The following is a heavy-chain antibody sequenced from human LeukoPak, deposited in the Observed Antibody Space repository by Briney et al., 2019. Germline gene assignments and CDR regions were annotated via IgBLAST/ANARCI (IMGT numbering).Heavy chain of an antibody. Sequence: GASVKVSCKASGGTFSSYAISWVRQAPGQGLEWMGGIIPIFGTANYAQKFQGRVTITADESTSTAYMELSSLRSEDTAVYYCARPLGELSLYGPYYYYYGMDVWGQGTTVTVSS. CDR1: GGTFSSYA. CDR3: ARPLGELSLYGPYYYYYGMDV. CDR2: IIPIFGTA. D-gene: IGHD3-16*02. V-gene: IGHV1-69*13. J-gene: IGHJ6*02.